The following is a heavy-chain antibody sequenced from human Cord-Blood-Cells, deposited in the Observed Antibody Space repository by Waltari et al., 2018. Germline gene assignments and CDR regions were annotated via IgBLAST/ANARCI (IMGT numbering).Heavy chain of an antibody. CDR3: AREYYDFWSGYYYYYYGMDV. CDR2: IYHSGST. Sequence: QVQLQESGPGLVKPSETLSLTCAVSGYSISSGYYWGWIRQPPGKGLEWIGSIYHSGSTYYNPSLKSRVTISVDTSKNQFSLKLSSVTAADTAVYYCAREYYDFWSGYYYYYYGMDVWGQGTTVTVSS. J-gene: IGHJ6*02. D-gene: IGHD3-3*01. V-gene: IGHV4-38-2*02. CDR1: GYSISSGYY.